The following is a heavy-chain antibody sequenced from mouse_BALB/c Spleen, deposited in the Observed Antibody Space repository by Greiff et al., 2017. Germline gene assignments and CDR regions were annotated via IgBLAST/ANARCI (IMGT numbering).Heavy chain of an antibody. CDR1: GYTFSSYW. CDR3: ARRPYRYDVAY. Sequence: QVQLQQSGAELMKPGASVKISCKATGYTFSSYWIEWVKQRPGHGLEWIGEILPGSGSTNYNEKFKGKATFTADTSSNTAYMQLSSLTSEDSAVYYCARRPYRYDVAYWGQGTLVTVSA. V-gene: IGHV1-9*01. CDR2: ILPGSGST. D-gene: IGHD2-14*01. J-gene: IGHJ3*01.